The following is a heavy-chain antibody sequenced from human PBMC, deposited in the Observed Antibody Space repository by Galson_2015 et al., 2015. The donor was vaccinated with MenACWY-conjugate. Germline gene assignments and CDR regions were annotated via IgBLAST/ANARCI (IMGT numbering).Heavy chain of an antibody. CDR2: IQSQTDGGKI. Sequence: SLRLSCAGSASTFSNAYMSWVRQAPGKGLEWVGRIQSQTDGGKIDYAAPVKGRFTISRDDSKNTLFLKMNSLKIEDTAVYYCTTHKPDSWGGLLFHFYMDVLGKGTTVTVSS. CDR1: ASTFSNAY. J-gene: IGHJ6*03. D-gene: IGHD2-21*01. CDR3: TTHKPDSWGGLLFHFYMDV. V-gene: IGHV3-15*01.